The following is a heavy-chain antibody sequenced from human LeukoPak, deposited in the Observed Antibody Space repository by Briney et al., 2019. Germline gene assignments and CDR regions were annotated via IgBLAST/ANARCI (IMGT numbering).Heavy chain of an antibody. J-gene: IGHJ4*02. CDR3: ARDFPIGGSSGYPDY. CDR1: GFTFSSYS. D-gene: IGHD3-22*01. CDR2: ISSSSSYI. V-gene: IGHV3-21*01. Sequence: PGGSLRLSCAASGFTFSSYSMNWVRQAPGKGLEWVSSISSSSSYIYYADSVKGRFIISRDNAKNSLYLQMNSLRAEDTAVYYCARDFPIGGSSGYPDYWGQGTLVTVSS.